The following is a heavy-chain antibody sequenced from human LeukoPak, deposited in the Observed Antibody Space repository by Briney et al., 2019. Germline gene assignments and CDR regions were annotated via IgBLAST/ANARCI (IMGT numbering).Heavy chain of an antibody. CDR3: AKARGATYGTYYFDY. J-gene: IGHJ4*02. CDR1: GFNFSSYA. D-gene: IGHD4/OR15-4a*01. Sequence: GGSLRLSCAASGFNFSSYAMSWVRQAPGKGLERVSAISGSGGSTYYADSVKGRFTISRDNSKNTLYLQMNSLRAEDTAVYYCAKARGATYGTYYFDYWGQGTLVTVSS. CDR2: ISGSGGST. V-gene: IGHV3-23*01.